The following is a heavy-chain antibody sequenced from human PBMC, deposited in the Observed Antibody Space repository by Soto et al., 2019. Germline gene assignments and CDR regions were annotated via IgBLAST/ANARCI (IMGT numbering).Heavy chain of an antibody. CDR3: ARGRVAARPINYYYYGMDV. D-gene: IGHD6-6*01. CDR2: INHSGST. J-gene: IGHJ6*02. CDR1: GRSFSGYY. Sequence: SETLSLTCAVYGRSFSGYYWSWIRQPPGKGLEWIGEINHSGSTNYNPSLKSRVTISVDTSKNQFSLKLSSVTAADTAVYYCARGRVAARPINYYYYGMDVWGQGTTVTVSS. V-gene: IGHV4-34*01.